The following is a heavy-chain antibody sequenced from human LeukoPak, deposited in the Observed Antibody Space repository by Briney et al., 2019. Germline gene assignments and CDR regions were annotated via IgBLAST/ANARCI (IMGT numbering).Heavy chain of an antibody. V-gene: IGHV4-30-4*07. CDR2: IYYSGST. Sequence: PSETLSLTCAVSGGSISSGGYSWSWIRQPPGKGLEWIGYIYYSGSTYYNPSLKSRVTISVDTSKNQFSLKLSSVTAADTAVYYCARGVDSGHYGSGSYSPGHCYYYYMDVWGKGTTVTVSS. J-gene: IGHJ6*03. CDR1: GGSISSGGYS. CDR3: ARGVDSGHYGSGSYSPGHCYYYYMDV. D-gene: IGHD3-10*01.